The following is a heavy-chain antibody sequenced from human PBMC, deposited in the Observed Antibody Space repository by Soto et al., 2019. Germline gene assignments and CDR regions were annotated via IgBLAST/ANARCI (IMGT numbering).Heavy chain of an antibody. J-gene: IGHJ5*02. Sequence: QVQLVQSGAEVKKPGASVKVSCKASGYTFTSYDINWVRQATGQGLEWMGWMNPNSGNTDYAQKFQGRVTMTRTTSISTAYMELSSLRSEDTAVYYCARERSAAGTGWFDPWGQATLVTVSS. V-gene: IGHV1-8*01. CDR2: MNPNSGNT. CDR3: ARERSAAGTGWFDP. D-gene: IGHD6-13*01. CDR1: GYTFTSYD.